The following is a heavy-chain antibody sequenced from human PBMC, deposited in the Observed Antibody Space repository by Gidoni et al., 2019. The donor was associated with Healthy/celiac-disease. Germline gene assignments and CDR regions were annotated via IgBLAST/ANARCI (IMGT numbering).Heavy chain of an antibody. Sequence: GTANYAQKFQGRVTITADESTSTAYMELSSLRSEDTAVYYCARGSLNYYGSGSYDSPGVDYWGQGTLVTVSS. V-gene: IGHV1-69*01. CDR3: ARGSLNYYGSGSYDSPGVDY. J-gene: IGHJ4*02. CDR2: GTA. D-gene: IGHD3-10*01.